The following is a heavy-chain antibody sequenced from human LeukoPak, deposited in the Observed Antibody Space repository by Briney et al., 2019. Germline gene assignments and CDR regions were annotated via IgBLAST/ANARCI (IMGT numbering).Heavy chain of an antibody. J-gene: IGHJ6*02. CDR2: ISGSGGST. D-gene: IGHD4-17*01. V-gene: IGHV3-23*01. CDR1: GFTFSSYA. Sequence: GGSLRLSCAASGFTFSSYAMSWVRQAPGKGLEWVSAISGSGGSTYYADSVKGRFTISRDNSKNTLYLQMNSMRAEDTAVYYCARGWNGDPFYYYYGMDVWGQGTTVTVSS. CDR3: ARGWNGDPFYYYYGMDV.